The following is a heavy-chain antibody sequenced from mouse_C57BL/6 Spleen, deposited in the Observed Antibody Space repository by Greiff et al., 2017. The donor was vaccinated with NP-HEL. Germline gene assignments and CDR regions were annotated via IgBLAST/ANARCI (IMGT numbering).Heavy chain of an antibody. CDR3: ARSPRGYAMDY. V-gene: IGHV1-69*01. Sequence: QVQLQQPGAELVMPGASVKLSCKASGYTFTSYWMHWVKQRPGQGLEWIGEIDPSDSYTNYNQKFKGKSTLTVDKSSSTAYMQLSSLTSEDSAVYYCARSPRGYAMDYWGKGTSVTVAS. CDR2: IDPSDSYT. J-gene: IGHJ4*01. CDR1: GYTFTSYW.